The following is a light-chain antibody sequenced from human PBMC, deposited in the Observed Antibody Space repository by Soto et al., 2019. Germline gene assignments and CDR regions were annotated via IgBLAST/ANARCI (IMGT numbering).Light chain of an antibody. V-gene: IGKV3D-20*02. J-gene: IGKJ1*01. CDR2: GAS. Sequence: EIVLTPSPGTLSLSPVERATLSCRASQSVSGNHLAWYQQKPGQAPRLLIYGASTRATGIPARFSGSGSGTEFTLTISSLEPGDSAVYYCQQNSNLQATFGQGTKVDIK. CDR1: QSVSGNH. CDR3: QQNSNLQAT.